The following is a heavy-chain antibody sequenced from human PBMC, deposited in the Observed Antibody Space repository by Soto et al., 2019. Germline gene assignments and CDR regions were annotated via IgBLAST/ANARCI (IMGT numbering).Heavy chain of an antibody. CDR2: ISSSSSYT. Sequence: GGSLRLSCAASGFTFSDYYMSWIRQAPGKGLEWVSYISSSSSYTNYADSVKGRFTISRDNAKNSLYLQMNSLRAEDTAVYYCARIIAAAGILAEGYFDYWGQGTLVTVSS. V-gene: IGHV3-11*06. J-gene: IGHJ4*02. CDR1: GFTFSDYY. D-gene: IGHD6-13*01. CDR3: ARIIAAAGILAEGYFDY.